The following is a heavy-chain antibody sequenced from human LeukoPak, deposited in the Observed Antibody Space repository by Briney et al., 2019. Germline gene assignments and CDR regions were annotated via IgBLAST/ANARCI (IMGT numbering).Heavy chain of an antibody. CDR2: MNPNSDNT. D-gene: IGHD3-22*01. J-gene: IGHJ5*02. CDR3: AIYNYYDSSGYYSTTNNWFDP. CDR1: GYTFTSYD. V-gene: IGHV1-8*01. Sequence: ASVKVSCKASGYTFTSYDINWVRQATGQGLEWMGWMNPNSDNTDYAQKFQGRVTMTRNTSISTAYMELSSLGSEDTVVYYCAIYNYYDSSGYYSTTNNWFDPWGQGTLVTVSS.